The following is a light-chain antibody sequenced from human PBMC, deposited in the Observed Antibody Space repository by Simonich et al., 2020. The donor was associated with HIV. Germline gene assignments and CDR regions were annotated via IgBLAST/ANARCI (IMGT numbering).Light chain of an antibody. Sequence: EIVMTQSPVTLSVSPGERATLSCRSGPSVSSTLAWYQQKTGKAPRPLIYGASTRATGIPDRCSGSGSGTDFTLTISRLEPEDFAVYYCQQYGSSPPTTFGQGTKLEIK. CDR2: GAS. CDR3: QQYGSSPPTT. CDR1: PSVSST. J-gene: IGKJ2*01. V-gene: IGKV3-20*01.